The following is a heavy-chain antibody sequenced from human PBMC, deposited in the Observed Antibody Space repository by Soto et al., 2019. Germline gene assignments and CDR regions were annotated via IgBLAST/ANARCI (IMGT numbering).Heavy chain of an antibody. Sequence: EVQLVESGGGLVQPGRSLRLSCAASGFTFDDYAMHWVRQAPGKGLEWVSGISWNSGSIGYADSVKGRFTISRDNAKKSLYLQMNSLRAEDTALYYCAKDGGEQDAFDIWGQGTMVTVSS. J-gene: IGHJ3*02. D-gene: IGHD3-16*01. CDR2: ISWNSGSI. CDR3: AKDGGEQDAFDI. CDR1: GFTFDDYA. V-gene: IGHV3-9*01.